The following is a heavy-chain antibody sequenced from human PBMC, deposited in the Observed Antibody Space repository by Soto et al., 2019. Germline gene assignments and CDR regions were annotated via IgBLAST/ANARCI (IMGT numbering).Heavy chain of an antibody. Sequence: VQLVESGGGVVQPGRSLRLSCAASGFVYSTYAMHWLRLSPGKCLAWVALIWNDGTKEYYVDSVKGRFTISRDNSQNTLNLQMDSLRAEDTAVYFCVRGIPSQYRSKWLYWYFDLWGRGTQVTVSS. CDR1: GFVYSTYA. D-gene: IGHD6-13*01. V-gene: IGHV3-33*01. CDR3: VRGIPSQYRSKWLYWYFDL. CDR2: IWNDGTKE. J-gene: IGHJ2*01.